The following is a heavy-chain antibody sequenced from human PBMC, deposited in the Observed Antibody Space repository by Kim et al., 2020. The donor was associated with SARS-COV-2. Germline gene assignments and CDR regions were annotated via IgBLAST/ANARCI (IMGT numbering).Heavy chain of an antibody. D-gene: IGHD6-19*01. V-gene: IGHV3-23*01. Sequence: HADSVKGRFTISRDNSKNTLYLQMNNLRAEDTAVYYCAKTHVSGWFFDYWGQGSLVTVSS. J-gene: IGHJ4*02. CDR3: AKTHVSGWFFDY.